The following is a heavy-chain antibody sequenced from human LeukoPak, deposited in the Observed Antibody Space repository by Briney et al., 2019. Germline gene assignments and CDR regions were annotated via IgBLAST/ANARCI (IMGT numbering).Heavy chain of an antibody. CDR1: GYTFTSYY. CDR2: INPSGGST. D-gene: IGHD4-17*01. CDR3: ARVSYGDYYDY. Sequence: ASVKVSCKASGYTFTSYYMHWVRHAPGQGLEWMGIINPSGGSTSYAQKFQGRVTMTRDTSTSTVYMELSSLRSEDTAVYYCARVSYGDYYDYWGQGTLVTVSS. V-gene: IGHV1-46*01. J-gene: IGHJ4*02.